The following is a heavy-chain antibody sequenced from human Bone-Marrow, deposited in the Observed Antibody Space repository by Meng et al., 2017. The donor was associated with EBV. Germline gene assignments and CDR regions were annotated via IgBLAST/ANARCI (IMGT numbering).Heavy chain of an antibody. J-gene: IGHJ4*02. CDR3: AKDPNYVEAY. V-gene: IGHV3-23*04. Sequence: EVQLVASLGGLEPPEAHSRLSCAASGCTFSSYAMSWVRQAPGKGLEWFSAISGSGGSTYYADSVKGRFTISRDNSKNTLYLQMNSLRAEDTAVYYCAKDPNYVEAYWGQGTLVTVSS. CDR1: GCTFSSYA. CDR2: ISGSGGST. D-gene: IGHD4-17*01.